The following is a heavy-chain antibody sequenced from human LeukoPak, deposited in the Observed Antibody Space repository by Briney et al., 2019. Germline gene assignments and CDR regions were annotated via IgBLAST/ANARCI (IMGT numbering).Heavy chain of an antibody. CDR2: IGSAGDK. V-gene: IGHV3-13*01. CDR1: GFTLSGYD. CDR3: VRAKRETSTRPWTSGMDV. D-gene: IGHD6-6*01. J-gene: IGHJ6*02. Sequence: PGGSLRLSCAASGFTLSGYDIHRDRQAIGKGLDWVSGIGSAGDKYHAGPERGRFTISRENAENFVYLQMNGLRAEDTAIYYCVRAKRETSTRPWTSGMDVWGQGTTVTVSS.